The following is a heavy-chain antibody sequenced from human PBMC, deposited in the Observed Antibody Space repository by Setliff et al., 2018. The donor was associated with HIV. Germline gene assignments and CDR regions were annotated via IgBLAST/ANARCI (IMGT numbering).Heavy chain of an antibody. D-gene: IGHD2-8*01. CDR3: ARGRGVFDL. Sequence: GGSLRLSCAASGSNLSSYWMNWVRQAPGKGLEWVANINQDGSEKYYVDSVKGRFAISRDNSKYLVYLQMANLRVEDTAVYFCARGRGVFDLWGRGTLVTVSS. CDR1: GSNLSSYW. CDR2: INQDGSEK. J-gene: IGHJ2*01. V-gene: IGHV3-7*01.